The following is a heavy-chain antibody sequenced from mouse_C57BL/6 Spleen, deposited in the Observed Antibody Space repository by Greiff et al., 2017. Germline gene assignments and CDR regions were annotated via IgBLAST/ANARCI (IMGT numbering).Heavy chain of an antibody. CDR2: IYPGDGDT. Sequence: VQLQQSGPELVKPGASVKISCKASGYAFSSSWMNWVKQRPGKGLEWIGRIYPGDGDTNYNGKFKGKATLTADKSSSTAYMQLSSLTSEDSAVYFCARDRDDGYHAYFDYWGQGTTLTVSS. CDR3: ARDRDDGYHAYFDY. J-gene: IGHJ2*01. CDR1: GYAFSSSW. D-gene: IGHD2-3*01. V-gene: IGHV1-82*01.